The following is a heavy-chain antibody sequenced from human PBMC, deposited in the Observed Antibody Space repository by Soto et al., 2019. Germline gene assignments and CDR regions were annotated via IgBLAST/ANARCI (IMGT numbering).Heavy chain of an antibody. J-gene: IGHJ4*02. CDR3: AGDMESYGYPD. Sequence: GGSLRLSCAASGFTVSSNYMSWVRQAPGKGLEWVSIIYRGGGTNYADSVKGRFTISRDNSKNTLYLQMNSLRAEDTAVYYCAGDMESYGYPDWGQGTLVTVSS. D-gene: IGHD5-18*01. CDR2: IYRGGGT. V-gene: IGHV3-66*01. CDR1: GFTVSSNY.